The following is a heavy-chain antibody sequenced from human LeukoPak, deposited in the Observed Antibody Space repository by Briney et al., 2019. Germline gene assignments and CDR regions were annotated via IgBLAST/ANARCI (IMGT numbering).Heavy chain of an antibody. Sequence: GGSLRLSCAASGFTFVNAWMTWVRQAPGKGLEWVGRMESNPAGGRVDYAAPVKGRFTISRDDSRSTPYLQLNNLGADDTAVYYCTTLAFDVHYWGRGTLITVSS. V-gene: IGHV3-15*04. CDR1: GFTFVNAW. CDR3: TTLAFDVHY. CDR2: MESNPAGGRV. D-gene: IGHD2/OR15-2a*01. J-gene: IGHJ4*02.